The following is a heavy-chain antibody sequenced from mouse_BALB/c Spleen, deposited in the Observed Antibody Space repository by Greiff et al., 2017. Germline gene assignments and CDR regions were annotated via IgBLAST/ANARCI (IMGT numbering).Heavy chain of an antibody. D-gene: IGHD2-3*01. Sequence: QVQLKESGPGLVAPSQSLSITCTVSGFSLTSYGVHWVRQPPGKGLEWLGVIWAGGSTNYNSALMSRLSISKDNSKSQVFFKMNSLQANDTAIYYCARNDNIYAMDYWGQGTSVTVSS. CDR1: GFSLTSYG. CDR3: ARNDNIYAMDY. CDR2: IWAGGST. V-gene: IGHV2-9*02. J-gene: IGHJ4*01.